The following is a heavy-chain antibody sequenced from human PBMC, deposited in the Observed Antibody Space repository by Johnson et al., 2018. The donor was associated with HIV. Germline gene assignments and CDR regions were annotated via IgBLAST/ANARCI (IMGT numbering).Heavy chain of an antibody. J-gene: IGHJ3*02. D-gene: IGHD2-2*01. CDR2: IGTAGDT. V-gene: IGHV3-13*01. CDR3: ARGLGPADAFDI. CDR1: GFTFSSYA. Sequence: VQLVESGGGLVQPGGSLRLSCAASGFTFSSYAMHWVRQAPGKGLEWVSAIGTAGDTYYPGSVKGRFTISRENAKNSLYLQMNSLRAGDTAVYYCARGLGPADAFDIWGQGTMVTVSS.